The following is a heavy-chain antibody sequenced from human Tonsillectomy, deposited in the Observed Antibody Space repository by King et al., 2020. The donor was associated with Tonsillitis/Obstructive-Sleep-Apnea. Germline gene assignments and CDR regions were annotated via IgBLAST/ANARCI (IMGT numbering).Heavy chain of an antibody. CDR2: IYYSGST. Sequence: QLQESGPGLVKPSETLSLTCTVSGGSISSFYWSWIRQPPGKGLEWSGYIYYSGSTNYNPSLKSRVTMSVDTSKNQFSLKLRSVTAADTAVYYCAGDFVDGGLAWFDPWGQGTLVTVSS. V-gene: IGHV4-59*01. J-gene: IGHJ5*02. CDR1: GGSISSFY. CDR3: AGDFVDGGLAWFDP. D-gene: IGHD3-10*01.